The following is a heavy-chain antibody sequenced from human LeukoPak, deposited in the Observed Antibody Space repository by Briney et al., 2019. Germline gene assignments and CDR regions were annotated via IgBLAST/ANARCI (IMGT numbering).Heavy chain of an antibody. CDR3: ARRVHGEAHRHDP. D-gene: IGHD4-17*01. J-gene: IGHJ5*02. V-gene: IGHV4-31*03. CDR2: IYYSGST. Sequence: SQTPSLTCTVSGGSISSGGYYWSWIRQHPGKGLEWIGYIYYSGSTYYNPSLKSRVTISVDTSKNQFSLKLSSVTAADTAVYYCARRVHGEAHRHDPWGQGTLVTVSS. CDR1: GGSISSGGYY.